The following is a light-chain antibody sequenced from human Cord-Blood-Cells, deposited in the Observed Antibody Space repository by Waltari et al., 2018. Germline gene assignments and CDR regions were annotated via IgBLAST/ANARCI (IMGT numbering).Light chain of an antibody. J-gene: IGKJ4*01. Sequence: EIVLTQSPATLSLSPGERATLSCRASQSVSIYFAWYQQKPGQAPRLLIYDASNRATGIPARFSGSGSGTDFTLTISSLEPEDFAVYYCQQRSNWPPTFGGGTKVEIK. CDR2: DAS. CDR3: QQRSNWPPT. CDR1: QSVSIY. V-gene: IGKV3-11*01.